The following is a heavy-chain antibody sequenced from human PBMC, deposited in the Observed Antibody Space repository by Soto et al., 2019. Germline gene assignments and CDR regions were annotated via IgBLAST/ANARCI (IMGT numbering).Heavy chain of an antibody. CDR2: FDSEDGET. D-gene: IGHD3-3*01. CDR1: GYTLTELS. Sequence: ASVKVSCKVSGYTLTELSMHWVRQAPGKGLEWMGGFDSEDGETIYAQKFQGRVTMTEDTSTDTAYMELSSLRSEDTAVYYCATALSDFWSGYYLGPNWFDPWGQGTLVTVSS. J-gene: IGHJ5*02. V-gene: IGHV1-24*01. CDR3: ATALSDFWSGYYLGPNWFDP.